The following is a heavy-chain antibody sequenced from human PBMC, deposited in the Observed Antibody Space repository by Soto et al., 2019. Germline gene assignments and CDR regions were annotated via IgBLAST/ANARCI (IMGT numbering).Heavy chain of an antibody. V-gene: IGHV3-30*18. CDR1: GFTFSDYG. Sequence: VQLVESGGGVVQSGRSLIVSCAASGFTFSDYGMHWVRQAPGKGLEWLAVISYDGGKKFYADAVKGRFTISTDNSKTTSYLQLNSLRPEDTAVYFCAKDADGNYKFDYWGQGTLVTVSS. CDR3: AKDADGNYKFDY. D-gene: IGHD1-7*01. CDR2: ISYDGGKK. J-gene: IGHJ4*02.